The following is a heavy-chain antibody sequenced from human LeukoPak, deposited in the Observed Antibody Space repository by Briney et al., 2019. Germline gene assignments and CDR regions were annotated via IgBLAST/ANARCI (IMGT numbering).Heavy chain of an antibody. CDR2: ISSSSSYI. Sequence: TGGSLRLSCAASGFTFSSYSMNWVRQAPGKGLEWVSSISSSSSYIYYADSVKGQFTISRDNAKNSLYLQMNSLRAEDTAVYYCARERRRITIFALNFLMDVWGQGTTVTVSS. D-gene: IGHD3-3*01. V-gene: IGHV3-21*01. CDR1: GFTFSSYS. J-gene: IGHJ6*02. CDR3: ARERRRITIFALNFLMDV.